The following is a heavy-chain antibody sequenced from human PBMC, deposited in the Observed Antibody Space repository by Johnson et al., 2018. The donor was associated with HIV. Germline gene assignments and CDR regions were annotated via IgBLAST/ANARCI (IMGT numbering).Heavy chain of an antibody. J-gene: IGHJ3*02. CDR3: AKDREVGVGAKGIYDAFDI. V-gene: IGHV3-9*01. CDR1: GFTFDDYA. Sequence: VQLVESGGGLVQPGRSLRLSCAASGFTFDDYAMHWVRQAPGKGLEWVSGISWNSGSIGYADSVKGRFTISRDNAKNSLYLQMNSLRAEDTALYYCAKDREVGVGAKGIYDAFDIWGQGTMVTVSS. D-gene: IGHD5-12*01. CDR2: ISWNSGSI.